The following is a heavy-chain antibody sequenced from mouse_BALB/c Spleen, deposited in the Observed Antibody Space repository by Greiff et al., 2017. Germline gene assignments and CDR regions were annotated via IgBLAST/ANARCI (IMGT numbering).Heavy chain of an antibody. Sequence: VQLQQSGAELAKPGASVKMSCKASGYTFTSYWMHWVKQRPGQGLEWIGYINPSTGYTEYNQKFKDKATLTADKSSSTAYMQLSSLTSEDSAVYYCARRGFPPFAYWGQGTLVTVSA. J-gene: IGHJ3*01. CDR2: INPSTGYT. CDR3: ARRGFPPFAY. V-gene: IGHV1-7*01. CDR1: GYTFTSYW.